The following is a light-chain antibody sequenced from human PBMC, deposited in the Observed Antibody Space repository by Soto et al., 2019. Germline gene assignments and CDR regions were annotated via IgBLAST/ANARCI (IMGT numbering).Light chain of an antibody. J-gene: IGKJ5*01. CDR2: DVS. V-gene: IGKV1-33*01. Sequence: DIQMTQSPSSLSASIGDRVTITCQASQDVNNSLSLYQQKPRKAPNLLIYDVSNFGIGVPSRFSGSGSWTDFTFRISRLQPEDIGTYYCQQYYKGPVTFGQGTRLEI. CDR1: QDVNNS. CDR3: QQYYKGPVT.